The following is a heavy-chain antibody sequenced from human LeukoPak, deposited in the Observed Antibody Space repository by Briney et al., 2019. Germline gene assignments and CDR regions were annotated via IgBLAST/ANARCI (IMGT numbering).Heavy chain of an antibody. D-gene: IGHD4-23*01. CDR3: ARELDGGDCYYYMDV. J-gene: IGHJ6*03. V-gene: IGHV4-4*07. CDR1: GGSISSYY. Sequence: SETLSLTCTVSGGSISSYYWSWIRQPAGKGLEWIGRIYTSGSTNYNPSLKSRVTMSVDTSKNQFSLKLSSVTAADTAVYYCARELDGGDCYYYMDVWGKGTTVTVSS. CDR2: IYTSGST.